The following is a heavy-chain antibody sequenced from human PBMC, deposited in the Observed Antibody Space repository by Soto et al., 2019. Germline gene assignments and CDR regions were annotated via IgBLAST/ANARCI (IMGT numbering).Heavy chain of an antibody. V-gene: IGHV4-59*08. CDR1: GGSISSYY. CDR2: IYYSGST. CDR3: ASRYGGTLDY. D-gene: IGHD4-17*01. J-gene: IGHJ4*02. Sequence: QVQLQESGPGLVKPSETLSLTCTVSGGSISSYYWSWIRQPPGKGLEWIGYIYYSGSTNYNPSLKSRVTISVDTSESQFSLKLSSVAAADTAVYYCASRYGGTLDYWGQGTRVTVSS.